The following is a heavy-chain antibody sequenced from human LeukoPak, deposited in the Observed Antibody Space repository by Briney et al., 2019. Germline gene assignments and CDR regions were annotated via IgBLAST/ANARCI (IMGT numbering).Heavy chain of an antibody. V-gene: IGHV4-34*01. CDR3: ARGRVSGWYSIYYFDY. Sequence: PSETLSLTCAVYGGSSSGYYWSWIRQPPGKGLEWIGEINHSGSTNYNPSLKSRVTISVDTSKNQFSLKLSSVTAADTAVYYCARGRVSGWYSIYYFDYWGQGTLVTVSS. J-gene: IGHJ4*02. CDR1: GGSSSGYY. CDR2: INHSGST. D-gene: IGHD6-19*01.